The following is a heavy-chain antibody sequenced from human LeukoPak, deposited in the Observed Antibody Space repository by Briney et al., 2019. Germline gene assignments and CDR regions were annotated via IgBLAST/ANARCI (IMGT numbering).Heavy chain of an antibody. D-gene: IGHD3-10*01. CDR2: ISAYNGNT. J-gene: IGHJ4*02. Sequence: VASVKVSCKASGYTFTSYGISWVRQAPGQGLEWMGWISAYNGNTNYAQKLQGRVTMTTDTSTSTAYMELRSLRSDDTAVYYCARGITMVRETSETPTDYWGQGTLVTVSS. V-gene: IGHV1-18*01. CDR3: ARGITMVRETSETPTDY. CDR1: GYTFTSYG.